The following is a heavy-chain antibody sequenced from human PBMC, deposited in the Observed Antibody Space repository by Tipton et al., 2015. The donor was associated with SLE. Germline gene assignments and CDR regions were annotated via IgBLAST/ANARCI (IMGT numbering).Heavy chain of an antibody. CDR1: GGSISSSSYY. J-gene: IGHJ4*02. V-gene: IGHV4-39*01. CDR2: IYYSGST. Sequence: TLSLTCTVSGGSISSSSYYWGWIRQPPGKGLEWIGSIYYSGSTYYNPSLKSRVTISVDTSKNQFSLKLSSVTAADTAVYYCARARFRSSPYYWGQGTLVTVSS. D-gene: IGHD2-15*01. CDR3: ARARFRSSPYY.